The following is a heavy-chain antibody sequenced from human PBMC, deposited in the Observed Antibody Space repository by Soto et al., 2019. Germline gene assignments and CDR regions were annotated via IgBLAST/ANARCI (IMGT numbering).Heavy chain of an antibody. CDR1: GGTFSSYA. J-gene: IGHJ4*02. CDR2: IIPIFGTA. Sequence: VKVSCKASGGTFSSYAISWVRQAPGQGLEWMGGIIPIFGTANYAQKFQGRVTITADESTSTAYMELSSLRSEDTAVYYCARGGVGYCSGGSCYSPKNHFDYWGQGTLVTVSS. CDR3: ARGGVGYCSGGSCYSPKNHFDY. V-gene: IGHV1-69*13. D-gene: IGHD2-15*01.